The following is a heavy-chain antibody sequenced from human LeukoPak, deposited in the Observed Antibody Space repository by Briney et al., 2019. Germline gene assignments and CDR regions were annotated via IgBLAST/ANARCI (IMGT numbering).Heavy chain of an antibody. J-gene: IGHJ6*03. D-gene: IGHD3-22*01. CDR3: ARDYPSSIVTYYYYYMDV. Sequence: GGSLRLSCAASGFTFSSYSMNWVRQAPGKGLEWVSYISSSSSTIYYADSVKGRFTISRDNAKNSLYLQMNSLRAEDTAVYYCARDYPSSIVTYYYYYMDVWGKGTTVTVSS. CDR2: ISSSSSTI. V-gene: IGHV3-48*01. CDR1: GFTFSSYS.